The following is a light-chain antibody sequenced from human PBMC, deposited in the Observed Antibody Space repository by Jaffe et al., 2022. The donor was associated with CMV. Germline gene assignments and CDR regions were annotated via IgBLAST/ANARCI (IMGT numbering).Light chain of an antibody. J-gene: IGKJ2*01. CDR3: QEYNKWPYT. CDR2: DAS. CDR1: QSVRSN. Sequence: EIVMTQSPATLSVSPGERATLSCRASQSVRSNLAWYQQKAGQAPRLLIYDASSRATGIPARFSGSASGTNFTLTISSLQSEDFAIYYCQEYNKWPYTFGQGTKLEIK. V-gene: IGKV3-15*01.